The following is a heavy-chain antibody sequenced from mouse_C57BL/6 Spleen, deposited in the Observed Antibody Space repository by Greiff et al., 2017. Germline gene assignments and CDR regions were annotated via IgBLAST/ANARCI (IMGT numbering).Heavy chain of an antibody. Sequence: QVQLQQPGTELVKPGASVKLSCKASGYTFTSYWMHWVKQRPGQGLEWIGNINPSNGGTNYNEKFKSKATLTVDKSASTAYMQLSSLTSEDSAVYYCARSANTAGGAHFDYWGQGTTLTVSS. J-gene: IGHJ2*01. CDR2: INPSNGGT. D-gene: IGHD5-1-1*01. CDR1: GYTFTSYW. CDR3: ARSANTAGGAHFDY. V-gene: IGHV1-53*01.